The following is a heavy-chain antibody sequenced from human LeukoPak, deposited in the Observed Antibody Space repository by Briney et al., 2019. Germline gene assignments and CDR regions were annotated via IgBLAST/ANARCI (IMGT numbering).Heavy chain of an antibody. CDR2: ISPSGST. CDR1: GYSISSGYY. CDR3: ALSPLGAAGTWSGLFGY. V-gene: IGHV4-38-2*01. D-gene: IGHD6-13*01. J-gene: IGHJ4*02. Sequence: PSETLSLTCAVSGYSISSGYYWGWIRQPPGKGLEWIGSISPSGSTLYNPSLKSRVTISVDTSKNQFSLKLRSVTAADTAVYYCALSPLGAAGTWSGLFGYWGQGTLVTVSS.